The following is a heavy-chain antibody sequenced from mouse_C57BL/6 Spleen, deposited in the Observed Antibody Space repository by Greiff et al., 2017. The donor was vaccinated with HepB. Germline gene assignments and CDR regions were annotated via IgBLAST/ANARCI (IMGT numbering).Heavy chain of an antibody. Sequence: VQLQQPGAELVKPGASVKLSCKASGYTFTSYWMHWVKQRPGQGLEWIGMIHPNSGSTNYNEKFKSKATLTVDKSSSTAYMQLSSLTSEDSAVYYCARNYGSSLNWYFDVWGTGTTVTVSS. V-gene: IGHV1-64*01. D-gene: IGHD1-1*01. CDR2: IHPNSGST. J-gene: IGHJ1*03. CDR3: ARNYGSSLNWYFDV. CDR1: GYTFTSYW.